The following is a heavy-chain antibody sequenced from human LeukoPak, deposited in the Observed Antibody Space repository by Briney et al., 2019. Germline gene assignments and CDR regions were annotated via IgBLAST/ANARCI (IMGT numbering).Heavy chain of an antibody. Sequence: PSETLSLTCTVSGGSISSYYWSWIRQPAGKGLEWIGRIYTSGSTNYNPSLKSRVTMSVDTSKNQFSLKLSSVTAADTAVYYCARAGYYDSSGYSLDYYGMDVWGQGTTVTVSS. V-gene: IGHV4-4*07. CDR1: GGSISSYY. CDR2: IYTSGST. J-gene: IGHJ6*02. CDR3: ARAGYYDSSGYSLDYYGMDV. D-gene: IGHD3-22*01.